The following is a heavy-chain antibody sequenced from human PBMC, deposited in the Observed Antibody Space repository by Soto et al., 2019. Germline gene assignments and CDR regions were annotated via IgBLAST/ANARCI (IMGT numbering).Heavy chain of an antibody. CDR3: ARDQTARHGYYGMDV. D-gene: IGHD6-6*01. J-gene: IGHJ6*02. Sequence: PGGSLRLSCAASGFTFSSYWMSWVRQAPGKGLEWVANIKQDGSEKYYVDSVKGRFTISRDNAKNSLYLQMNSLRAEDTAVYYCARDQTARHGYYGMDVWGQGTTVTVSS. CDR1: GFTFSSYW. V-gene: IGHV3-7*01. CDR2: IKQDGSEK.